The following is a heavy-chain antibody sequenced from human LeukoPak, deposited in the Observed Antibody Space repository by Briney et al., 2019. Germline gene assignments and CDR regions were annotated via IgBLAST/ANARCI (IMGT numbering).Heavy chain of an antibody. J-gene: IGHJ5*02. V-gene: IGHV4-34*01. CDR2: INHSGST. CDR1: GVSISAYY. D-gene: IGHD2-2*01. Sequence: PSETLSLTCSVSGVSISAYYWSWIRQPPGKGLEWIGEINHSGSTNYNPSLKSRVTISVDTSKNQFSLKLSSVTAADTAVYYCARGHIVVVPAASKVYNWFDPWGQGTLVTVSS. CDR3: ARGHIVVVPAASKVYNWFDP.